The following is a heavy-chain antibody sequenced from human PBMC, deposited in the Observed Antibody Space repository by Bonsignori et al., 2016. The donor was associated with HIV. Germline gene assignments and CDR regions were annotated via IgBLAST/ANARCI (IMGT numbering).Heavy chain of an antibody. V-gene: IGHV4-38-2*02. D-gene: IGHD5-24*01. CDR2: IYHSGTT. Sequence: WIRQPPGKGLEWIGSIYHSGTTYYNPSLKSRVIISLDTSKNQFSLKLSSVTAADTAVCYCARGDGDSFDYWAREPWSPSPQ. J-gene: IGHJ4*02. CDR3: ARGDGDSFDY.